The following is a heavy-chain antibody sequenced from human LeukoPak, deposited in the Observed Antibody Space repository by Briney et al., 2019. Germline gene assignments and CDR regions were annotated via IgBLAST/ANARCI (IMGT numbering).Heavy chain of an antibody. CDR1: GFTFSSYW. Sequence: GGSLRLSCAASGFTFSSYWMHWVRQAPGKGLVWVSRINSDGSSTSYADSVKGRFTISRDNAKNTLYLQMNSLRAEDTAVYYCAREGGSGSYGNHFDYWGQGTLVTVSS. V-gene: IGHV3-74*01. CDR3: AREGGSGSYGNHFDY. J-gene: IGHJ4*02. D-gene: IGHD1-26*01. CDR2: INSDGSST.